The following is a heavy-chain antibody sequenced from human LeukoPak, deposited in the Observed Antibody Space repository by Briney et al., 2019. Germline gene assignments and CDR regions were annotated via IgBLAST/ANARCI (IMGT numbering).Heavy chain of an antibody. D-gene: IGHD3-16*01. V-gene: IGHV1-46*01. Sequence: ASVKVSCKASGYTFTSYYMHWVRQAAGQGLEGVGRINPSGGSTSYAPKFQGRVTMTRDTSTSTVYMELGSRRSEGTAVYYRWRERYAHAGDYWSQGTLATLSS. CDR1: GYTFTSYY. CDR3: WRERYAHAGDY. J-gene: IGHJ4*02. CDR2: INPSGGST.